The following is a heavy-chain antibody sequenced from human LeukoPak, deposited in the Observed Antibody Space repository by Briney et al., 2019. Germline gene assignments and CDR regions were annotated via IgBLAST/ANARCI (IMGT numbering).Heavy chain of an antibody. Sequence: GESLRLSCAASGFTFSGSAMHWVRQASGKGLEWVGRIRSKANSYATAYAASVKGRFTISRDDSKNTAYLQMNSLKTEDTAVYYCTRQFFDCSGGSCYSKDYWGQGTLVTVSS. D-gene: IGHD2-15*01. J-gene: IGHJ4*02. CDR3: TRQFFDCSGGSCYSKDY. CDR1: GFTFSGSA. V-gene: IGHV3-73*01. CDR2: IRSKANSYAT.